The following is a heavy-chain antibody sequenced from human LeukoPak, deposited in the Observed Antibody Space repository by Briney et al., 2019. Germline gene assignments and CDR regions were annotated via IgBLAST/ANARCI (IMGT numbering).Heavy chain of an antibody. Sequence: ASVKVSCKTSGGTFNNSAISWVRQAPGQGLEWLGGIMPLFGTAGYAQKVQGRVTITKDESTRTVYLELTSLTSDDTAVYYCARDVHGDYGSGWFDPWGQGTLVSVSS. CDR1: GGTFNNSA. CDR2: IMPLFGTA. V-gene: IGHV1-69*05. CDR3: ARDVHGDYGSGWFDP. J-gene: IGHJ5*02. D-gene: IGHD4-17*01.